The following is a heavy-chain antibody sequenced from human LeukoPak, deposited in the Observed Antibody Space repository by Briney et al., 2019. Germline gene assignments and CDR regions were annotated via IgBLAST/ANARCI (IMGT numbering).Heavy chain of an antibody. D-gene: IGHD5-24*01. CDR2: IYYSGST. Sequence: PSETLSLTCTVSGGSIGSSSYYWGWLRQPPGKGLEWIGSIYYSGSTYYNPSLKSRVTISVDTSKNQFSLKLSSVTAANTAVYYCARIDGYYFDFWGQGTLVTVSS. V-gene: IGHV4-39*07. CDR3: ARIDGYYFDF. CDR1: GGSIGSSSYY. J-gene: IGHJ4*02.